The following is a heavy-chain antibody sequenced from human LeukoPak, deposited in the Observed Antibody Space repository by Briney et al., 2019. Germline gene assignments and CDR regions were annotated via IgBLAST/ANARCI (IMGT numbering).Heavy chain of an antibody. CDR2: ISYDGTNK. Sequence: GGSLRLSCAASGFTFSSYGMHWVRQVPGKGLEWVAFISYDGTNKYYADFVKGRFIISRDNSKNTLYLQMNSLRAEDTAVYYCARDGDTMGWGQGTLVTVSS. CDR3: ARDGDTMG. J-gene: IGHJ4*02. V-gene: IGHV3-30*03. CDR1: GFTFSSYG. D-gene: IGHD2-21*01.